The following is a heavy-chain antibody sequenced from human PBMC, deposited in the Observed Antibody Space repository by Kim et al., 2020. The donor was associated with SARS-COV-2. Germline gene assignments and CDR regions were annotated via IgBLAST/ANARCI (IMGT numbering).Heavy chain of an antibody. Sequence: SRVTISVDTSKNQFSLKLSSVTAADTAVYYCARGTGDHYDILTGYLHFDYWGQGTLVTVSS. V-gene: IGHV4-59*09. D-gene: IGHD3-9*01. J-gene: IGHJ4*02. CDR3: ARGTGDHYDILTGYLHFDY.